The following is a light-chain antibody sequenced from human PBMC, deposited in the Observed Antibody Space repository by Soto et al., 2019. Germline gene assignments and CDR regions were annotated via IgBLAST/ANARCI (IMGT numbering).Light chain of an antibody. V-gene: IGKV2-30*01. CDR2: KVS. Sequence: DVVMTQSPLSLPVTLGQAAASSCRFSESLLYSNGNTYLSWFHQRPGQSPRRLIYKVSNRDSGVPDRFSGSGSVTDFTLKISRVEAEDVGIYYCMQGTHWPPTFGQGTKVDIK. CDR3: MQGTHWPPT. J-gene: IGKJ1*01. CDR1: ESLLYSNGNTY.